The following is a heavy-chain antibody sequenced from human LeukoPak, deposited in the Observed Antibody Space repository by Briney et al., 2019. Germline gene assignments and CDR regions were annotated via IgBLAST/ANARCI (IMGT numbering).Heavy chain of an antibody. Sequence: SETLSLTCTVSGGSISSYYWSWIRQPPGKGLEWIGYIYYSGSTNYNPSLKSRVTISVDTSKNQFSLKLSSVTAADTAVYYCARVRSIVYFDYWGQGTLVTVSS. J-gene: IGHJ4*02. V-gene: IGHV4-59*01. CDR1: GGSISSYY. CDR3: ARVRSIVYFDY. D-gene: IGHD1-26*01. CDR2: IYYSGST.